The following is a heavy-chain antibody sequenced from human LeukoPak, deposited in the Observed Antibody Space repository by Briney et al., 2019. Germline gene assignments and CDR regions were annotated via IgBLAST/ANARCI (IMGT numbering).Heavy chain of an antibody. CDR3: AREEITFGDRLSSWFAP. CDR2: IYYSGST. Sequence: ESSETLSLTCTVSGGSISSHYWSWIRQPPGKGLEWIGYIYYSGSTNYNPSLKSRVTISVDTSKNQFSLKLSSVTAADTAVYYCAREEITFGDRLSSWFAPWGQGTLVTVSS. J-gene: IGHJ5*02. V-gene: IGHV4-59*11. D-gene: IGHD3-16*01. CDR1: GGSISSHY.